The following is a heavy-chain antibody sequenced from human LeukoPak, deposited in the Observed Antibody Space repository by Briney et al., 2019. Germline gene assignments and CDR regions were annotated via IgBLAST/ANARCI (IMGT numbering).Heavy chain of an antibody. J-gene: IGHJ5*02. CDR2: INPNSGGT. D-gene: IGHD5-12*01. Sequence: ASVKVSCKASGYTFTGYYMHWVRQAPGQGIEWMGWINPNSGGTNYAQKFQGRVTMSRDTSFSTAYMELSRLRYDDTAVYYSARVGYSGYDFGWFDPWGQGTLVTVSS. CDR1: GYTFTGYY. V-gene: IGHV1-2*02. CDR3: ARVGYSGYDFGWFDP.